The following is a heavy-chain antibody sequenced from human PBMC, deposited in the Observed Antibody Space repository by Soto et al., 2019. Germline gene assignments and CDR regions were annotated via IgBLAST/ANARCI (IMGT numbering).Heavy chain of an antibody. CDR1: GGCISSGGYF. CDR3: AIGDCSGGSCYYFDF. CDR2: IFYSGST. Sequence: ILPLCCTLSGGCISSGGYFWSWIRQHPGKGLEWIGYIFYSGSTFYNPSLQSRVTTSVDTSKNQFSLKLTSVTAADTAVYYCAIGDCSGGSCYYFDFWGQGTLVTVPQ. D-gene: IGHD2-15*01. J-gene: IGHJ4*02. V-gene: IGHV4-31*02.